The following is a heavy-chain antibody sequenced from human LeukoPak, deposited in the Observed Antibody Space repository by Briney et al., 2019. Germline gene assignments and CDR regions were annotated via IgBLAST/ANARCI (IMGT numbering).Heavy chain of an antibody. J-gene: IGHJ4*02. CDR2: ISYDGSNK. V-gene: IGHV3-30*04. Sequence: GRSLRLSCAASGFTFSSYAMHWVRQAPGKGLEWVAVISYDGSNKYYADSVKGRFTISRDNSKNTLYLQTNSLRAEDTAVYYCARGYYYGSSGYQIDYWGQGTLVTVSS. CDR1: GFTFSSYA. D-gene: IGHD3-22*01. CDR3: ARGYYYGSSGYQIDY.